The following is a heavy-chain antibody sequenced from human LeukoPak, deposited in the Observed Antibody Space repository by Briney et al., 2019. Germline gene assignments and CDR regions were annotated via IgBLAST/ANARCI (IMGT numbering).Heavy chain of an antibody. Sequence: SETLSLTCTVSGGFISSSTHYWGWIRQPPEKGPEWIGSIYYSGSTYYNPSLKSRVTISVDTAKNHFSLNLTSVTAADTAVYYCARHRGYYGSGSKVDYWGQGSLVTVSS. J-gene: IGHJ4*02. CDR2: IYYSGST. CDR1: GGFISSSTHY. D-gene: IGHD3-10*01. CDR3: ARHRGYYGSGSKVDY. V-gene: IGHV4-39*01.